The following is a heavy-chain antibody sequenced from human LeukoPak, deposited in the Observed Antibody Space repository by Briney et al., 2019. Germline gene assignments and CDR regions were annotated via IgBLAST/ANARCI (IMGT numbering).Heavy chain of an antibody. CDR3: ARRNYYYGMDV. CDR2: ISYSGST. V-gene: IGHV4-39*01. Sequence: SETLSLTCTVSGGSISSGGYYWSWIRQHPRKGLEWIGSISYSGSTYYNPSLKSRVTISVDTSKNQFSLNLTSVTAADTAVYYCARRNYYYGMDVWGQGTTVTVSS. CDR1: GGSISSGGYY. J-gene: IGHJ6*02.